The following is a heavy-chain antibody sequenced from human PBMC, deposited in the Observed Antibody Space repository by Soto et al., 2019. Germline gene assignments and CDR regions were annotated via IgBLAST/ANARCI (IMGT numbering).Heavy chain of an antibody. CDR2: ISSSGSTI. D-gene: IGHD3-3*01. V-gene: IGHV3-11*01. J-gene: IGHJ5*02. Sequence: QVQLVESGGGLVKPGGSLRLSCAASGFTFSDYYMSWIRQAPGKGLEWVSYISSSGSTIYYADSVKGRFTISRDNAKNPLYLQRTSLRAEDTAVYYCARGGYDLWSGYTTVHRFDRWGQGTLVTVSS. CDR1: GFTFSDYY. CDR3: ARGGYDLWSGYTTVHRFDR.